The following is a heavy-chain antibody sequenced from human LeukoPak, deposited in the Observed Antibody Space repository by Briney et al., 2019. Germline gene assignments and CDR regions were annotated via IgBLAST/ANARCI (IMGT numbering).Heavy chain of an antibody. J-gene: IGHJ6*02. CDR1: GGSFSGYY. Sequence: SETLSLTCAVYGGSFSGYYWSWIRQPPGKGLEWIGEINHSGSTNYNPSLKSRVTISVDTSKNQFSLKLSSVTAADTAVYYCASVSSTSKGGYYYYGMDVWGQGTTVTVSS. CDR2: INHSGST. D-gene: IGHD2-2*01. CDR3: ASVSSTSKGGYYYYGMDV. V-gene: IGHV4-34*01.